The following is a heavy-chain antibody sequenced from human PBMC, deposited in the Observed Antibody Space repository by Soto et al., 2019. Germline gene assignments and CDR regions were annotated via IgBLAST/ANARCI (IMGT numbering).Heavy chain of an antibody. J-gene: IGHJ6*02. CDR3: ARALDVDTVWITFRTYYYYGMDV. Sequence: QVKLVESGGGVVQPGRSLRLSCTASGFIFNKYGMHWVRQAPGKGLEWVAGIWYDGTNKYYKDSVEGRFTISRDNSKNTLNLQMNTLRDEDTGVYYCARALDVDTVWITFRTYYYYGMDVWGQGTTVTVSS. CDR1: GFIFNKYG. D-gene: IGHD5-18*01. V-gene: IGHV3-33*03. CDR2: IWYDGTNK.